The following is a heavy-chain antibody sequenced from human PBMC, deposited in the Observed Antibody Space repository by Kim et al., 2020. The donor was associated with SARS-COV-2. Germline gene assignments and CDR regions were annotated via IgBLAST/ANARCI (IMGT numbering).Heavy chain of an antibody. CDR3: ARGSGYCSSTSCYDFYYYGMDV. J-gene: IGHJ6*02. CDR2: ISSSSSTI. D-gene: IGHD2-2*01. V-gene: IGHV3-48*02. CDR1: GFTFSSYS. Sequence: GGSLRLSCAASGFTFSSYSMNWVRQAPGKGLEWVSYISSSSSTIYYADSVKGRFTISRDNAKNSLYLQMNSLRDEETAVYYCARGSGYCSSTSCYDFYYYGMDVWGQGTTGTVSS.